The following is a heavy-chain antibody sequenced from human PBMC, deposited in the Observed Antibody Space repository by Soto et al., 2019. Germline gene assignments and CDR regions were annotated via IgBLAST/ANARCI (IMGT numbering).Heavy chain of an antibody. J-gene: IGHJ4*02. CDR3: ARGNPGVVVVAARRYFDY. V-gene: IGHV4-34*01. Sequence: SETLSLTCAVYGGSFSGYYWSWIRQPPGKGLEWIGEINHSGSTNYNPSLKSRVTISVDTSKNQFSLKLSSVTAADTAVYYCARGNPGVVVVAARRYFDYWGQGTLVTVSS. D-gene: IGHD2-15*01. CDR1: GGSFSGYY. CDR2: INHSGST.